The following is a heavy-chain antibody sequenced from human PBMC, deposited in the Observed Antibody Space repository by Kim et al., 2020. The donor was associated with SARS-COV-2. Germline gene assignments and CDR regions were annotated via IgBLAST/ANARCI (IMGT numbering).Heavy chain of an antibody. J-gene: IGHJ4*02. CDR2: IYSGGST. Sequence: GGSLRLSCAASGFTVSSNYMSWVRQAPGKGLEWVSVIYSGGSTYYADSVKGRFTISRDNSKNTLYLQMNSLRAEDTAVYYCARAPGGHYYGSGGPFDYWGQGTLVTVSS. D-gene: IGHD3-10*01. CDR1: GFTVSSNY. CDR3: ARAPGGHYYGSGGPFDY. V-gene: IGHV3-66*01.